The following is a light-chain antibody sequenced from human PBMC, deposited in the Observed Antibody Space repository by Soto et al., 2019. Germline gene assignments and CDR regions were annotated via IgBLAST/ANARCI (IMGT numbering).Light chain of an antibody. CDR1: QSVNNY. V-gene: IGKV3-11*01. J-gene: IGKJ4*01. CDR3: QQRSKWPLT. Sequence: EIVLTQSPATLSLSPGERATLSCRASQSVNNYLAWYQQKPGQAPRLLIYDASKMPTGVPARFSGSGSGTDFSLTISSLEPEDVAVYYCQQRSKWPLTFGGGTKVEIK. CDR2: DAS.